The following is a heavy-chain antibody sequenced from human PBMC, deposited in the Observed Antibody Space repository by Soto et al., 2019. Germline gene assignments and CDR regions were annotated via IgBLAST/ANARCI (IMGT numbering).Heavy chain of an antibody. J-gene: IGHJ6*02. V-gene: IGHV3-23*01. Sequence: TGGSLRLSCAASGFTFSSYAMSWVRQAPGKGLEWVSAISGSGGSTYYADSVKGRFTISRDNSKNTLYLQMNSLRAEDTAVYYCAKFGPPVGSSGYYPDYYYGMDVWGQGTTVTVSS. D-gene: IGHD3-22*01. CDR2: ISGSGGST. CDR1: GFTFSSYA. CDR3: AKFGPPVGSSGYYPDYYYGMDV.